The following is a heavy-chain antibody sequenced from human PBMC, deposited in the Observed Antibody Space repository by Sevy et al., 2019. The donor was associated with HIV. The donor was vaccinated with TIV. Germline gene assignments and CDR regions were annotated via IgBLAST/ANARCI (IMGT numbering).Heavy chain of an antibody. CDR1: GFTFSSYA. CDR3: ARSDDSSSSDPDYYYYGMDV. J-gene: IGHJ6*02. Sequence: GGCLRLSCAASGFTFSSYAMHWVRQAPGKGLEWMAVISYDGSNKYYADSVKGRFTISRDNSKNTLYLQMNSLRAEDTAVYYSARSDDSSSSDPDYYYYGMDVWGQGTTVTVSS. V-gene: IGHV3-30-3*01. D-gene: IGHD6-6*01. CDR2: ISYDGSNK.